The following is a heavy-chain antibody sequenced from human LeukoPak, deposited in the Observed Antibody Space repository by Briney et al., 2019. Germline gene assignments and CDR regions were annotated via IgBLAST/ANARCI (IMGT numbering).Heavy chain of an antibody. CDR1: GYTFMDYD. V-gene: IGHV1-18*01. CDR3: ARDPYHRMGPPLDL. CDR2: ISTSNGNT. D-gene: IGHD1-14*01. J-gene: IGHJ5*02. Sequence: ASVKVSCKASGYTFMDYDITWVRQAPGQGLEWMGGISTSNGNTDYAQKFQGKITMTTDTNKSTVFMELRSLRLDDTAVYYCARDPYHRMGPPLDLWGQGTLVIVSS.